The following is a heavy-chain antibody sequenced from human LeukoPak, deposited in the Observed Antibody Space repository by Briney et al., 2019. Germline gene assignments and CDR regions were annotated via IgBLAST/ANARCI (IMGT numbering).Heavy chain of an antibody. CDR1: GFSFENYN. V-gene: IGHV3-23*01. D-gene: IGHD4-23*01. Sequence: GGSLRLSCAASGFSFENYNMNWVRQAPGKGLEWVSGISGSGDSTYYADSVKGRFTISRDNSKNTLYLQMNSLRAEDTAVYYCAKDPRGGNSVYVYWGQGTLVTVSS. CDR3: AKDPRGGNSVYVY. J-gene: IGHJ4*02. CDR2: ISGSGDST.